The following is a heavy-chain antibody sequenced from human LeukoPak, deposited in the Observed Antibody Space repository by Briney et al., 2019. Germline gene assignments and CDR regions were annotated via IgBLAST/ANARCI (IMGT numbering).Heavy chain of an antibody. D-gene: IGHD2-2*01. Sequence: GGSLRLSCAASGFTFSSYAMTWVRQAPGKGLEWVSAISGSGGTTYYADSVKGRFTISRDNSKNTLYLQMNSLRAEDTAVYYCAKDGGYCSSTSCPHYYYYMDVWGKGTTVTVSS. CDR3: AKDGGYCSSTSCPHYYYYMDV. CDR2: ISGSGGTT. J-gene: IGHJ6*03. V-gene: IGHV3-23*01. CDR1: GFTFSSYA.